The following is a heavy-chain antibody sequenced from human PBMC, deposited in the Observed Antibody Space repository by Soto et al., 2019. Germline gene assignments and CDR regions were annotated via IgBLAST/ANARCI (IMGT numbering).Heavy chain of an antibody. D-gene: IGHD2-15*01. CDR2: IIPIFGTA. CDR3: ARSHSGGWDHAEYFQH. J-gene: IGHJ1*01. V-gene: IGHV1-69*01. Sequence: QVQLVQSGAEVKKPGSSVKVSCKASGGTFSSYAISWVRQAPGQGLEWMGGIIPIFGTANYAQKFQGRVTITADESTSTAYMELSSLRSEDTAMYYCARSHSGGWDHAEYFQHWGQGTLVTVSS. CDR1: GGTFSSYA.